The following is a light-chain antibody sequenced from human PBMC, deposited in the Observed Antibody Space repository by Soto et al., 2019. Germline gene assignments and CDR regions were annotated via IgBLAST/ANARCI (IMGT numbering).Light chain of an antibody. CDR2: DAS. J-gene: IGKJ1*01. CDR3: QQYNTWPT. Sequence: EIVMTQSPATLSVSPGERATLSCRASQSVSTSLAWYQQTPGQAPRLLIYDASTRATGIAARFGGSGSGTEFTLTISSLQTEDFAVYFCQQYNTWPTFGQGTTVEIK. CDR1: QSVSTS. V-gene: IGKV3-15*01.